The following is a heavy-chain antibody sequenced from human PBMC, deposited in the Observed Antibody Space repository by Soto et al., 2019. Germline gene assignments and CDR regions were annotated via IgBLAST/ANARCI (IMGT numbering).Heavy chain of an antibody. CDR3: ARDGPSVVVPAAKVYYGMDV. CDR1: GGTFSSYT. CDR2: IIPILGIA. V-gene: IGHV1-69*08. J-gene: IGHJ6*02. Sequence: QVQLVQSGAEVKKPGSSVKVSCKASGGTFSSYTISWVRQAPGQGLEWMGRIIPILGIANYAQKFQGRVTITADKSXXTXYXXPRSLGSEDTAVYYGARDGPSVVVPAAKVYYGMDVWGQGTTVTVSS. D-gene: IGHD2-2*01.